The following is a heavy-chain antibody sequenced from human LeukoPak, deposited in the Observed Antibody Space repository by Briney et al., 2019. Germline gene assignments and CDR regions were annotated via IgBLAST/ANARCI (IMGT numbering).Heavy chain of an antibody. V-gene: IGHV3-7*03. J-gene: IGHJ3*02. D-gene: IGHD6-19*01. CDR2: INQDGSGK. CDR3: AKGREEWLVRAFDI. CDR1: GFTFSSFW. Sequence: GGSLRLSCAASGFTFSSFWMSWVRQAPGKGLEWVANINQDGSGKYFVDSVKGRFTISRDNAKNSLYLQMNSLRAEDMALYYCAKGREEWLVRAFDIWGQGTMVTVSS.